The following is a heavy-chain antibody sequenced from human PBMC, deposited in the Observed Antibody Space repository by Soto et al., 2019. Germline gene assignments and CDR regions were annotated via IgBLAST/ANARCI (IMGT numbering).Heavy chain of an antibody. Sequence: PGESLKISCKGSGYSFTSYWIGWVRQMPGKGLEWMGIIYPGDSDTRYSPSFQGQVTISADKSISTAYLQWSSLKASDTAMYYCARHQLQLVQGYYGMDVWGQGTTVTVSS. CDR3: ARHQLQLVQGYYGMDV. CDR2: IYPGDSDT. D-gene: IGHD6-13*01. CDR1: GYSFTSYW. V-gene: IGHV5-51*01. J-gene: IGHJ6*02.